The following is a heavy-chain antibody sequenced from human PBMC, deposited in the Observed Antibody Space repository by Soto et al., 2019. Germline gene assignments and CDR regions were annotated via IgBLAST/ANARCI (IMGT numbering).Heavy chain of an antibody. D-gene: IGHD4-17*01. Sequence: QVQLQESGPGLVKPSQTLSLTCTVSGGSISSGGYYWSWIRQHPGKGLEWIGYIYYSGSTYYNPSLKSRVTISVDTSKNQFSLKLSSVTAADTAVYYCARDHSQSSFRYGDYRGNWFDPWGQGTLVTVSS. CDR1: GGSISSGGYY. J-gene: IGHJ5*02. V-gene: IGHV4-31*03. CDR2: IYYSGST. CDR3: ARDHSQSSFRYGDYRGNWFDP.